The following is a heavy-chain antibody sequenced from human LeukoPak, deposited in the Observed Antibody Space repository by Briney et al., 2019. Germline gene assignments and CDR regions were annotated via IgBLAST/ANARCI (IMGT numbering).Heavy chain of an antibody. CDR2: INWNSGSK. J-gene: IGHJ4*02. V-gene: IGHV3-20*04. CDR1: GFTFYEYG. CDR3: ARDREGLLLWFGELAY. D-gene: IGHD3-10*01. Sequence: SGGSLRLSCEASGFTFYEYGMSWVRQAPGKGLEWVSAINWNSGSKTYADSVKGRFTISRDNAKNSLYLQMNSLRAEDTGIYYCARDREGLLLWFGELAYWGQGALVTVSS.